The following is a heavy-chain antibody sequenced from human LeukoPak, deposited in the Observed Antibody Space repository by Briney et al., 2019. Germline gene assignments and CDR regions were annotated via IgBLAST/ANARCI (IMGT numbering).Heavy chain of an antibody. D-gene: IGHD5-18*01. J-gene: IGHJ5*02. Sequence: SETLSLTCTVSGGSISSYYWTWIRQPPGKGLEWIGYIHYSGSTNYNPSLTSRVTISVDTSKNQFSLRLSSVTAADSAVYYCARRASYGPESWGQETLVTVSS. V-gene: IGHV4-59*08. CDR1: GGSISSYY. CDR3: ARRASYGPES. CDR2: IHYSGST.